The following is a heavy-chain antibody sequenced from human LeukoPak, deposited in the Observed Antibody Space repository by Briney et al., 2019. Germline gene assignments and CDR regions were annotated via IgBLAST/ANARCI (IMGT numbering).Heavy chain of an antibody. CDR1: GFTFSSYS. CDR2: ISSSTSII. Sequence: GGSLGLSCADSGFTFSSYSMNWVRQAPGKGLQWVSYISSSTSIIYYADSVKGRFTISRDNAKNSLYLQMNSLRDEDTAVYYCARDGGKGGNSDYWGQGTLVTVSS. CDR3: ARDGGKGGNSDY. J-gene: IGHJ4*02. V-gene: IGHV3-48*02. D-gene: IGHD2-15*01.